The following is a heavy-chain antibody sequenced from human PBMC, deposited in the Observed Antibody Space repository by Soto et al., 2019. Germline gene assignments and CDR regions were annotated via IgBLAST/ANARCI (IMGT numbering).Heavy chain of an antibody. CDR1: GYSFTSYW. J-gene: IGHJ6*03. Sequence: PGESLKISCKGSGYSFTSYWIGWVRQMPGKGLEWMGIIYPGDSDTRYSPSFQGQVTISADKSISTAYLQWSSLKASDTAMYYCARVGSSDLRYPHYYYYYMDVWGKGTTVTVSS. D-gene: IGHD2-15*01. CDR3: ARVGSSDLRYPHYYYYYMDV. CDR2: IYPGDSDT. V-gene: IGHV5-51*01.